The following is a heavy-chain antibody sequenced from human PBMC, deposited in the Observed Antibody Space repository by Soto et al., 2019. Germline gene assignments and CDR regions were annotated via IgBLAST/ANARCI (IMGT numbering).Heavy chain of an antibody. D-gene: IGHD6-13*01. CDR3: ARSSFGSLTAAATDDGMDV. CDR1: GFSFSSHG. CDR2: IWYDGSNK. V-gene: IGHV3-33*01. Sequence: PGGSLRLACAVSGFSFSSHGMHWVRQAPGKGLEWVAVIWYDGSNKYYRDSVKGRFTVSRDNSKNTLSLQMNNLRDEDTALYYCARSSFGSLTAAATDDGMDVWGQGTTVTVS. J-gene: IGHJ6*02.